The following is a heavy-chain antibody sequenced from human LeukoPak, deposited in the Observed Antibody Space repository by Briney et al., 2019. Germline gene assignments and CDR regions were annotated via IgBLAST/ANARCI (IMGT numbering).Heavy chain of an antibody. Sequence: GGSLRLSCAASGFTISSSDLSWVRQAPGKGPEWISVIFSGDNTYYADSVKGRFTISRHKSKNTLYLQMNSLRPEDTAVYYCATRDCSGGSCPTRHSYYYGMDVWGQGTTVTVSS. V-gene: IGHV3-53*04. CDR3: ATRDCSGGSCPTRHSYYYGMDV. J-gene: IGHJ6*02. CDR1: GFTISSSD. D-gene: IGHD2-15*01. CDR2: IFSGDNT.